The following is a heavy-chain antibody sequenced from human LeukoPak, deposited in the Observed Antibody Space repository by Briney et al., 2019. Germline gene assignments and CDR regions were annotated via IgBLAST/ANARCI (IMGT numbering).Heavy chain of an antibody. CDR3: ARGDNSDYPRDD. CDR1: GFTFSSYA. Sequence: GGSLRLSCAASGFTFSSYAMHWVRQAPGKGLEWVAVISYDGSNKYYADSVKGRFTISRDNSKNTLYLQMNSLRAEDTAVYYCARGDNSDYPRDDWGQGTLVTVSS. J-gene: IGHJ4*02. D-gene: IGHD3-22*01. CDR2: ISYDGSNK. V-gene: IGHV3-30-3*01.